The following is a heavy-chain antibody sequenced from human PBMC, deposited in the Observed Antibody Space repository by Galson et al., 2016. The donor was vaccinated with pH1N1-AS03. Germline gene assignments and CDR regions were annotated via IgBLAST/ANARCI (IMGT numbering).Heavy chain of an antibody. CDR2: ISASGGST. CDR1: GFSFSSYA. Sequence: SLRLSCAASGFSFSSYAMSWVRQAPGKGLEWISGISASGGSTNYVESVKGRFTISRDNSRNTLDLQMNSLRADATAIYYCAKGMTKVTSIYGVDVWGQGTTVSVSS. V-gene: IGHV3-23*01. J-gene: IGHJ6*02. CDR3: AKGMTKVTSIYGVDV. D-gene: IGHD4-17*01.